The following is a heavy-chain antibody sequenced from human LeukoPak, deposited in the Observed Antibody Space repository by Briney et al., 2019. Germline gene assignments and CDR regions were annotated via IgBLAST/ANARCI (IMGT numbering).Heavy chain of an antibody. Sequence: PGESLKISCKGSGYSFTSYWIGWARQMPGKGLECMGIIYPGDSDTRYSPSFQGQVTISPDKSISTAYLQWSSLEASDTAMYYCARLETGTFDFDYWGQGTLVTVSS. V-gene: IGHV5-51*01. CDR1: GYSFTSYW. CDR2: IYPGDSDT. CDR3: ARLETGTFDFDY. D-gene: IGHD1-1*01. J-gene: IGHJ4*02.